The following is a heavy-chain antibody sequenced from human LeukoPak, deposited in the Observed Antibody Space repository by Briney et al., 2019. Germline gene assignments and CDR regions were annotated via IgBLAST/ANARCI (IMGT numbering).Heavy chain of an antibody. CDR2: INPSGGST. J-gene: IGHJ1*01. V-gene: IGHV1-46*01. D-gene: IGHD2-15*01. Sequence: GASVKVSCKASGYTFTSYYMHWVRQAPGQGLEWMGIINPSGGSTSYAQKFQGRVAMTRDTSTSTVYMELSSLRSEDTAVYYCARSVVDCSGGSCCSATHFQHWGQGTLVTVSS. CDR3: ARSVVDCSGGSCCSATHFQH. CDR1: GYTFTSYY.